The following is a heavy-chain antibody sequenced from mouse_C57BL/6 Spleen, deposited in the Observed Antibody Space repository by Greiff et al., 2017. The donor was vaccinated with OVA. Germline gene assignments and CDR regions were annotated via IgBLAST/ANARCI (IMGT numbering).Heavy chain of an antibody. J-gene: IGHJ4*01. CDR1: GYAFSSSW. CDR2: IYPGDGDT. CDR3: ARAGSGYYAMDY. Sequence: VQLKESGPELVKPGASVKISCKASGYAFSSSWMNWVKQRPGQGLEWIGRIYPGDGDTNYNGKFKGKATLTADKSSSTAYMQLSSLTSEDSAVYVCARAGSGYYAMDYWGQGTSVTVAS. V-gene: IGHV1-82*01.